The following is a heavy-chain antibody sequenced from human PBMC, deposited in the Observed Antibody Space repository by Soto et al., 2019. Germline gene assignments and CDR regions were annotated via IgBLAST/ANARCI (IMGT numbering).Heavy chain of an antibody. Sequence: QPGGSLRLSCAASGFTFSSYWMHWVRQAPGKGLVWVSRINSDGSSTKYADSVKGRFTISRDNAKNTLYLQMNSLRAEDTAVYYCAKDASYCSGGSCYSGWFDPWGQGTLVTVSS. CDR1: GFTFSSYW. CDR2: INSDGSST. D-gene: IGHD2-15*01. CDR3: AKDASYCSGGSCYSGWFDP. V-gene: IGHV3-74*03. J-gene: IGHJ5*02.